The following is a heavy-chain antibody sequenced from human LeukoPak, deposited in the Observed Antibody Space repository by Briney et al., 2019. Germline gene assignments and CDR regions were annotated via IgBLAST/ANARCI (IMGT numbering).Heavy chain of an antibody. CDR1: GYTFTGYY. CDR2: INPNSGGT. D-gene: IGHD3-10*01. Sequence: RASVKVSCKASGYTFTGYYMHWVRQAPGQGLEWMGWINPNSGGTNYAQKFQGRVTMTRDTSISTAYMELSRLRSDDTAVYYCAKSVWWFGELSGGFDIWGQGTMVTVSS. V-gene: IGHV1-2*02. CDR3: AKSVWWFGELSGGFDI. J-gene: IGHJ3*02.